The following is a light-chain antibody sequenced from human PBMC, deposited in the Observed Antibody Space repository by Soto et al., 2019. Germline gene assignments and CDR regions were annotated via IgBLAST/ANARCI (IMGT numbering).Light chain of an antibody. CDR2: DVS. CDR3: SSYTSSSLHV. J-gene: IGLJ1*01. V-gene: IGLV2-14*03. Sequence: QSPLTQPASVSGSPGQSITISCTGTSSDVGGYNYVSWYQQHPGKAPKLMIYDVSNRPSGVSNRFSGSKSGNTASLTISGLQAEDEADYYCSSYTSSSLHVFGTGTKVTVL. CDR1: SSDVGGYNY.